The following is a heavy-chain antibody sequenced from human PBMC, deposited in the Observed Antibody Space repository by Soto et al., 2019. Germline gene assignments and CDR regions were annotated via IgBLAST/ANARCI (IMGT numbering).Heavy chain of an antibody. Sequence: GASVKVSCKASGYTFRNYYIHWLRQSPGQGLEWMGLINPSGGATSYSQRFQGRVTITKDSSTSTVYMELSSLGSEDTAVYYCGRAFDRSGLYWGQGTRVTVSS. V-gene: IGHV1-46*01. CDR3: GRAFDRSGLY. D-gene: IGHD3-22*01. CDR2: INPSGGAT. CDR1: GYTFRNYY. J-gene: IGHJ4*02.